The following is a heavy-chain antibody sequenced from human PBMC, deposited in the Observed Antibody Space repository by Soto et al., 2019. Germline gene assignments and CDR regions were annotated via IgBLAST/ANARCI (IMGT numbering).Heavy chain of an antibody. J-gene: IGHJ6*02. V-gene: IGHV1-69*13. Sequence: ASVKVSCKASGGTFSSYAISWVRQAPGQGLEWMGGITPIFGTANYAQKFQGRVTITADESTSTAYMELSSLRSEDTAVYYCARSMVRGVIITDYYYYGMDVWGQGTTVTVSS. CDR3: ARSMVRGVIITDYYYYGMDV. CDR1: GGTFSSYA. CDR2: ITPIFGTA. D-gene: IGHD3-10*01.